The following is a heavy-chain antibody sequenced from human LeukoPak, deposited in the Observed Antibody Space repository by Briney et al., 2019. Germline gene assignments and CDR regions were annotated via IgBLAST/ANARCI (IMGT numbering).Heavy chain of an antibody. CDR1: GYSISSGYY. V-gene: IGHV4-38-2*02. D-gene: IGHD3-3*01. CDR3: ARLGIRFLEWFTMTDAFDI. Sequence: SETLSLTCTVSGYSISSGYYWGWIRQPPGKGLEWIGSIYYSGSTYYNPSLKSRVTISVDTSKNQFSLKLSSVTAADTAVYYCARLGIRFLEWFTMTDAFDIWSQGTMATVSS. CDR2: IYYSGST. J-gene: IGHJ3*02.